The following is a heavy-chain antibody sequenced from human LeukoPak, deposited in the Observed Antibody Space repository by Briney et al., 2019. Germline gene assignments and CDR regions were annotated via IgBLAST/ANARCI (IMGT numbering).Heavy chain of an antibody. CDR1: GFTFSSYG. CDR3: AKDATRKDPAYFDY. D-gene: IGHD6-6*01. CDR2: ISYDGSNK. Sequence: EPGGSLRLSCAASGFTFSSYGMHWVRQAPGKGLEWVAVISYDGSNKYYADSVKGRFTISRDNSKNTLYLQMNSLRAEDTAVYYCAKDATRKDPAYFDYWGQGTLVTVSS. J-gene: IGHJ4*02. V-gene: IGHV3-30*18.